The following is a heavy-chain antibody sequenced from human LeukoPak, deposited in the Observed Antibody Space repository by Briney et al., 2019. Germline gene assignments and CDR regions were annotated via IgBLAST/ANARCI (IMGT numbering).Heavy chain of an antibody. CDR3: ARDVEARISAAGTFDY. D-gene: IGHD6-13*01. CDR1: EFTFSSYA. V-gene: IGHV3-23*01. J-gene: IGHJ4*02. CDR2: ISGLGGST. Sequence: GGSLRLSCAASEFTFSSYAMSWVRQAPGKGLEWVSVISGLGGSTYYADSVKGRFAISRDNSKNTPWLQMNSLRADDTAIYYCARDVEARISAAGTFDYWGQGSPVTVSS.